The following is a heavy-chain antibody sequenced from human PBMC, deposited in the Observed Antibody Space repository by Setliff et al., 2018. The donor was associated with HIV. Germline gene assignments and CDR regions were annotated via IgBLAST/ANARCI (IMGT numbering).Heavy chain of an antibody. V-gene: IGHV1-2*06. CDR2: INPKSGGT. CDR1: GYTFTGYY. D-gene: IGHD3-10*01. Sequence: ASVKVSCKASGYTFTGYYMHWVRQAPGQGPEWLGRINPKSGGTRYAQNFQGRVTMTRDTSINAAYMELRGLRSDDTAVYYCARNFGLSPSGKYYYYYGMDIWGQGTTVTVSS. J-gene: IGHJ6*02. CDR3: ARNFGLSPSGKYYYYYGMDI.